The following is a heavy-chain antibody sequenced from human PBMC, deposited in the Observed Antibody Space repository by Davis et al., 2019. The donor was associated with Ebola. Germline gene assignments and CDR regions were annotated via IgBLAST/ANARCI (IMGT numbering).Heavy chain of an antibody. J-gene: IGHJ6*02. CDR1: GFTVSSNY. Sequence: GGSLRLSCAASGFTVSSNYMSWVRQAPGKGLEWVAVIWYDGSNKYYADSVKGRFTISRHNSKNTLYLQMNSLRAEDTAVYYCARGYYYGMDVWGQGTTVTVSS. CDR3: ARGYYYGMDV. CDR2: IWYDGSNK. V-gene: IGHV3-33*08.